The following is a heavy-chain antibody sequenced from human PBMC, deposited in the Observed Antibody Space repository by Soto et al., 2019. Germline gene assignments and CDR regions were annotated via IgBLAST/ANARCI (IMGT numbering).Heavy chain of an antibody. D-gene: IGHD6-6*01. CDR3: ARVAHYIAARLDLFDY. J-gene: IGHJ4*02. CDR1: GGSISSYY. Sequence: QVQLQESGPGLVKPSETLSLPCTVSGGSISSYYWSWIRQPAGKGLEWVGRIYTSGRTNYNPSLQRRVTVSVATSTTQFALKLSSVTAADAAVYYCARVAHYIAARLDLFDYGGQGTQVTVSS. CDR2: IYTSGRT. V-gene: IGHV4-4*07.